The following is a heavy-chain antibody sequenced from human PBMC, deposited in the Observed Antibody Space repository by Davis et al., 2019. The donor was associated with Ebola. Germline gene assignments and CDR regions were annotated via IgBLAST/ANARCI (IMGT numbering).Heavy chain of an antibody. CDR1: GFTFSSYW. Sequence: GESLKISCAASGFTFSSYWMSWVRQAPGKGLEWVANIKQDGSEKYYVDSVKGRFTISRDNAKNSLYLQMNSLRAEDTAVYYCARDQGWEYQLLVYYYYGMDVWGQGTTVTVSS. V-gene: IGHV3-7*03. CDR3: ARDQGWEYQLLVYYYYGMDV. CDR2: IKQDGSEK. D-gene: IGHD2-2*01. J-gene: IGHJ6*02.